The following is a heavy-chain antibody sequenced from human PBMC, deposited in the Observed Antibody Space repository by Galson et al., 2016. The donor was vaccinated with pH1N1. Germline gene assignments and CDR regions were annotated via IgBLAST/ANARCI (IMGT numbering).Heavy chain of an antibody. J-gene: IGHJ3*01. CDR3: AGDYYYHSSDSDAYDL. V-gene: IGHV3-23*01. D-gene: IGHD3-22*01. Sequence: SLRLSCAASGFTFSNFAMSWVRQAPGKGLEWVSAISGSGESKYYADSVKGRFTISRDNPKNTLYLQLNSLRAGDSAVYYCAGDYYYHSSDSDAYDLWGHGTMVTVSS. CDR1: GFTFSNFA. CDR2: ISGSGESK.